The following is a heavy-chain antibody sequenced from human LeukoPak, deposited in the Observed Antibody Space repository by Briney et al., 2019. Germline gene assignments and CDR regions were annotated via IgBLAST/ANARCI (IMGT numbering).Heavy chain of an antibody. Sequence: GGSLRLSCAASGFTFSSYAMHWVRQAPGKGLEWVAVISYDGSNKYYTDSVKGRFTISRDNSKNTLFLQMNSLRAEDTAVYYCARRDDAYAFDIWGQGTMVTVSS. J-gene: IGHJ3*02. CDR1: GFTFSSYA. V-gene: IGHV3-30-3*01. CDR3: ARRDDAYAFDI. CDR2: ISYDGSNK. D-gene: IGHD3-16*01.